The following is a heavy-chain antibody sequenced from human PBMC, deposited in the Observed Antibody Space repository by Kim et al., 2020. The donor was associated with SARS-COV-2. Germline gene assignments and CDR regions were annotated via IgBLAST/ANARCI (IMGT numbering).Heavy chain of an antibody. V-gene: IGHV3-9*01. J-gene: IGHJ6*02. CDR1: GFTFDDYA. CDR3: AKDMGSSWSGRIPPYYSYGMDV. D-gene: IGHD3-3*01. Sequence: GGSLRLSCAASGFTFDDYAMHWVRQAPGKGLEWVSGISWNSGSIGYADSVKGRFTISRDNSKNSLYLQMNSLRAEDTALYYCAKDMGSSWSGRIPPYYSYGMDVWGQGTTVTVSS. CDR2: ISWNSGSI.